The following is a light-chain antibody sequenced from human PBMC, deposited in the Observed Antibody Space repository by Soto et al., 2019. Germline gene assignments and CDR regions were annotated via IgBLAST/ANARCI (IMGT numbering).Light chain of an antibody. CDR3: QQYYSSPQT. V-gene: IGKV4-1*01. CDR2: WAS. J-gene: IGKJ1*01. CDR1: NTILYSSDNKNY. Sequence: DIVLTQSPDYRSVPLAPRGTINCKSSNTILYSSDNKNYLSWYQQRPGQPPKLLFYWASTRESGVPDRFSGSGSGTHFTLTITSLQAEDVAVYYCQQYYSSPQTFGQGTKVDIK.